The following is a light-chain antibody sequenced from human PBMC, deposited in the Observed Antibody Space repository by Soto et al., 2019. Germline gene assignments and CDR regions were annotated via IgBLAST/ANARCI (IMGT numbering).Light chain of an antibody. Sequence: AIRMTQSPSSLSASTGDRVTITCRASQGISSYLAWYQQKPGQAPMLLISAASTLQSGVSSRFSGSGSGTDFTLTISSLQSEDFAIYYCQQYYSYPLTFGGGTKVEIK. CDR1: QGISSY. V-gene: IGKV1-8*01. CDR2: AAS. J-gene: IGKJ4*01. CDR3: QQYYSYPLT.